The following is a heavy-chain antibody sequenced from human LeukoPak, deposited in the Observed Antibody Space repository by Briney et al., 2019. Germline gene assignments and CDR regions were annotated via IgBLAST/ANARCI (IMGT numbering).Heavy chain of an antibody. V-gene: IGHV3-21*01. D-gene: IGHD1-7*01. CDR3: ARDLTGTTH. CDR2: ISSSSSYI. J-gene: IGHJ4*02. CDR1: GFAFSTAW. Sequence: GGSLRLSCAASGFAFSTAWMTWVRQAPGKGLEWVSSISSSSSYIYYADSVKGRFTISRDNAKNSLYLQMNSLRAEDTAVYYCARDLTGTTHWGQGTLVTVSS.